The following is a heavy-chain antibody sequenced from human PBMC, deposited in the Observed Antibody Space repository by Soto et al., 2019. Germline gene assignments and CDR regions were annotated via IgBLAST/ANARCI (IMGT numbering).Heavy chain of an antibody. Sequence: PGEPLKISCKGSEYSFTTFWIGWVRKMPGKGLEWMGIIYPGDSDTRYSPSFQGQVTISADKSISTAYLQWSSLKASDTAMYYWARGEPGTPVRNYNLWGQGTLVTVSS. CDR1: EYSFTTFW. CDR2: IYPGDSDT. CDR3: ARGEPGTPVRNYNL. J-gene: IGHJ4*02. V-gene: IGHV5-51*01. D-gene: IGHD3-3*01.